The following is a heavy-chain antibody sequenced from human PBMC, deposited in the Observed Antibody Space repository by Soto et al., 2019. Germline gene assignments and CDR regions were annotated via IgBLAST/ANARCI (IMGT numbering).Heavy chain of an antibody. V-gene: IGHV1-3*01. D-gene: IGHD2-8*01. CDR2: INAGNGNT. Sequence: QVQLVQSGAEVKKPGASVKVSCKASGYTFTSYAMHWVRQAPGQRLEWMGWINAGNGNTKYSQKFQGRVTITRDTSESTAYMELSSLRSEDTAVYYCAIRYCTNGVCYTPGDYMDVWGKGTTVTVSS. CDR3: AIRYCTNGVCYTPGDYMDV. J-gene: IGHJ6*03. CDR1: GYTFTSYA.